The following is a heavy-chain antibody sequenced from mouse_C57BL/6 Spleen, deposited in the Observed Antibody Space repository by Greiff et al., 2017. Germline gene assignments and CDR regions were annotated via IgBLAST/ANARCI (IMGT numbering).Heavy chain of an antibody. CDR3: ARQGYDYYFDY. Sequence: EVKVEESGGGLVKPGGSLKLSCAASGFTFSSYTMSWVRQTPEKRLEWVATISGGGGNTYYPDSVKGRFTISRDNAKNTLYLQMSSLRSEDTALYYCARQGYDYYFDYWGQGTTLTVSS. J-gene: IGHJ2*01. CDR2: ISGGGGNT. V-gene: IGHV5-9*01. D-gene: IGHD2-4*01. CDR1: GFTFSSYT.